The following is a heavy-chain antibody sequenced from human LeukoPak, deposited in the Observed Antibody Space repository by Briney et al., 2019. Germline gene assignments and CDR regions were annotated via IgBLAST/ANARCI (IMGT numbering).Heavy chain of an antibody. Sequence: SQTLSLTCAISRESVSVKSDVWNWTRQSPSRGLEWLGRTYYRSKWINDYATSVKSRIIISPDTSKNQFALHLNSVTPEDTAVYYCARDADWAYDVFDIWAQGTMVTVSS. J-gene: IGHJ3*02. CDR1: RESVSVKSDV. CDR3: ARDADWAYDVFDI. D-gene: IGHD3-9*01. V-gene: IGHV6-1*01. CDR2: TYYRSKWIN.